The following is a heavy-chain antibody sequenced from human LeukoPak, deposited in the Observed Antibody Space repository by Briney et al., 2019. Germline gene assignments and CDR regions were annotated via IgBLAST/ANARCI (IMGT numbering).Heavy chain of an antibody. J-gene: IGHJ4*02. CDR1: GGSFSGYY. Sequence: PSETLSLTCAVYGGSFSGYYWSWIRQPPGKGLEWIGEINHSGSTNYNPSLKSRVTISVDTSKNQFSLELSSVTAADTAVYYRARSRDGLFDYWGQGTLVTVSS. CDR3: ARSRDGLFDY. V-gene: IGHV4-34*01. CDR2: INHSGST.